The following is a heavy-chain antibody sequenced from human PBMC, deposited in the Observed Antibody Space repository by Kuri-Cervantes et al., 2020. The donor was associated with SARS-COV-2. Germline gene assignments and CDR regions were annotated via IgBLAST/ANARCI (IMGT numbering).Heavy chain of an antibody. Sequence: GESLKISCVFSGLTFSDSWMSWVRQAPGKGLEWVAVISYDGSNKYYADSVKGRFTISRDNSKNTLYLQMNSLRAEDTAVYYCARSNSGSYFSAFDIWGQGTMVTVSS. V-gene: IGHV3-30-3*01. CDR3: ARSNSGSYFSAFDI. D-gene: IGHD1-26*01. CDR1: GLTFSDSW. CDR2: ISYDGSNK. J-gene: IGHJ3*02.